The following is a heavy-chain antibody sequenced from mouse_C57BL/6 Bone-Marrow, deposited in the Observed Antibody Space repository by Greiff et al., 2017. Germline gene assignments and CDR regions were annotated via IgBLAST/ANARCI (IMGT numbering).Heavy chain of an antibody. J-gene: IGHJ3*01. D-gene: IGHD2-2*01. Sequence: VQLQQPGAELVKPGASVKLSCKASGYTFPSYWMHWVKQRPGRGLGWIGGIDPNSGGTNYNEKFKGKATLTVEKPSSTAYMQLSSLTSEDSAVYYCARPGIYYGYDGFAYWGQGTLVTVSA. CDR3: ARPGIYYGYDGFAY. V-gene: IGHV1-72*01. CDR1: GYTFPSYW. CDR2: IDPNSGGT.